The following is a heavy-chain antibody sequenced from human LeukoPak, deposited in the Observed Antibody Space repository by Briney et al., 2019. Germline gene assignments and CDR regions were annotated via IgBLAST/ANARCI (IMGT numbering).Heavy chain of an antibody. CDR1: ASTFTCCG. V-gene: IGHV1-18*01. J-gene: IGHJ5*01. D-gene: IGHD2/OR15-2a*01. CDR3: SRAVMTVCAVRNCTWFDS. Sequence: ASVKVSFSSAASTFTCCGISRVRQAPGQGLEWMGWISVNNGYINYPQKFQGRVTMTTDTSTGTAYMELRRLGSDDTAPYYWSRAVMTVCAVRNCTWFDSWGQGTLVTVSS. CDR2: ISVNNGYI.